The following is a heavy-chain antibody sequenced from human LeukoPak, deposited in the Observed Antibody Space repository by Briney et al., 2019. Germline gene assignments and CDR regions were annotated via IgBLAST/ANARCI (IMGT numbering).Heavy chain of an antibody. CDR1: GFTFSYHW. J-gene: IGHJ4*02. Sequence: GGSLRLSCAASGFTFSYHWMTWVRQAPGKGLEWVANIKNDGAVKNYVDSVKGRFTISRDNAKNSLYLQMNSLRAEDTAVYYCAKDSYCQGDFWGQGVLVTVSS. D-gene: IGHD2-21*01. CDR3: AKDSYCQGDF. CDR2: IKNDGAVK. V-gene: IGHV3-7*01.